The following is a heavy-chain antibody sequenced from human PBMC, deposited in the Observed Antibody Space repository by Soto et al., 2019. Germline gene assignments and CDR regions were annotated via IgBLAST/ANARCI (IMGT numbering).Heavy chain of an antibody. D-gene: IGHD6-19*01. Sequence: DVKLLESGGGLVQPGGSLRLSCAASGFIFNNYAMNWVRQAPGKGLEWVSGISGSGGNTYYADSVKGRFAISRDKSNNTPYLQLSSLKAEDTAVYYCVKARSGWYLYYFDYWGQGTRVTVSS. V-gene: IGHV3-23*01. CDR2: ISGSGGNT. J-gene: IGHJ4*02. CDR1: GFIFNNYA. CDR3: VKARSGWYLYYFDY.